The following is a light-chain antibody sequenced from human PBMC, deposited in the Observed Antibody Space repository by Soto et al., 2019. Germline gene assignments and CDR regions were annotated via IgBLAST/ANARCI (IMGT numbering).Light chain of an antibody. CDR1: QSISSW. V-gene: IGKV1-5*03. J-gene: IGKJ5*01. CDR2: KAS. Sequence: DIQMTQSPSTLSASVGDRVTITCRASQSISSWLAWYQQKPGKAPKVLIYKASSLESGVPSRFSGSGSGKEFTLTISSLQPDDFATYCCQQYNSYPTFGQGTRLEI. CDR3: QQYNSYPT.